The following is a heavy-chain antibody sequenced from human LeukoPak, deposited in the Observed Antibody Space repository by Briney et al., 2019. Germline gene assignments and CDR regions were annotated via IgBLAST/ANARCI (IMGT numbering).Heavy chain of an antibody. CDR3: AKGGGGRLIYYYYMDV. Sequence: GGSLRLSCAASGFTFSSYEMNWVRQDPGTGLEWVSGITWNSDNIEYADSVKGRFTISRDNAKNSLYLQMNSLRAEDMALYYCAKGGGGRLIYYYYMDVWGKGTTVTISS. J-gene: IGHJ6*03. CDR2: ITWNSDNI. CDR1: GFTFSSYE. V-gene: IGHV3-9*03. D-gene: IGHD3-16*01.